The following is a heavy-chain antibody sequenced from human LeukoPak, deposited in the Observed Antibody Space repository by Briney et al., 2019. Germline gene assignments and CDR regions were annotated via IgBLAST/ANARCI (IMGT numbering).Heavy chain of an antibody. V-gene: IGHV3-23*01. D-gene: IGHD2-2*01. CDR1: GLTLSSDW. Sequence: GGSLRLSCVYSGLTESGLTLSSDWMSWVRQPPGKGLEWVAGISGSGADTYYADSVKGRFTISRDNSKNTLYLQTDTLRVEDTAVYYCARRLCRGTACYYFDYWGQGTLVTVSS. CDR3: ARRLCRGTACYYFDY. CDR2: ISGSGADT. J-gene: IGHJ4*02.